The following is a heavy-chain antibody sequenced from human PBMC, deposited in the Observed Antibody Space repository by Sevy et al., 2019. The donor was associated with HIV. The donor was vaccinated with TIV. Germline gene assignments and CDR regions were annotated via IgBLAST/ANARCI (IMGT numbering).Heavy chain of an antibody. J-gene: IGHJ4*02. V-gene: IGHV1-2*02. CDR3: ARERRDAYSSSWYIDY. D-gene: IGHD6-13*01. Sequence: ASVKVSCKASGYTFTGYYMHWVRQAPRQGLERMGWINPNSGGTNYAQKFQGRVTMTRDTSISIAYMELSSLRSDDTAVYYCARERRDAYSSSWYIDYWGQGTLVTVSS. CDR2: INPNSGGT. CDR1: GYTFTGYY.